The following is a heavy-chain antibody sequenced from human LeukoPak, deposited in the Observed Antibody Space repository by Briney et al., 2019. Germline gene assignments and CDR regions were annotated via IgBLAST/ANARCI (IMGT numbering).Heavy chain of an antibody. CDR2: ISYDGSNK. D-gene: IGHD1-26*01. CDR1: GFTFSSYA. Sequence: GGSLRVSCAASGFTFSSYAMHWVRQAPGKGLEWVAVISYDGSNKYYADSVKGRFTISRDNSKNTLYLQMNSLRAEDTAVYYCARDGSYFDFDYWGQGTLVTVSS. V-gene: IGHV3-30-3*01. CDR3: ARDGSYFDFDY. J-gene: IGHJ4*02.